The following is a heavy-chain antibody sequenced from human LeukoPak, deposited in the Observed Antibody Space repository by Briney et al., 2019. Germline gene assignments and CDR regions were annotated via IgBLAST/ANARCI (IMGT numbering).Heavy chain of an antibody. V-gene: IGHV4-39*07. Sequence: SETLSLTRTVSGGSISSSPYYWGWIRQPPGNGLEWIGSIYYSGTTHYSPSLESRVTISVDTSKNQFSLKLASVTAADTAIYYCAKGAGGFSYYNWFDPWGQGTLVTVSS. CDR3: AKGAGGFSYYNWFDP. CDR1: GGSISSSPYY. D-gene: IGHD5-18*01. J-gene: IGHJ5*02. CDR2: IYYSGTT.